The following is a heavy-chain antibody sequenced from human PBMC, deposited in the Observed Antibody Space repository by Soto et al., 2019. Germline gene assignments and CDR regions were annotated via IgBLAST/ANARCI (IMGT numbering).Heavy chain of an antibody. CDR2: IYPGDSDT. V-gene: IGHV5-51*01. J-gene: IGHJ6*02. D-gene: IGHD5-18*01. Sequence: GESLKISCKGSGYSFTIYWIGWVLQMPWKGLEWMGIIYPGDSDTRYSPSFQGQVTISADKSISTAYLQWSSLKASDTAMYYCARLLGGYSYGYYYYYGMDVWGQGTTVTVSS. CDR3: ARLLGGYSYGYYYYYGMDV. CDR1: GYSFTIYW.